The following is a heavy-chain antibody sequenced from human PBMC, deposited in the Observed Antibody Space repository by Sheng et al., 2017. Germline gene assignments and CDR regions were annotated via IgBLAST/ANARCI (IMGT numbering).Heavy chain of an antibody. D-gene: IGHD2-21*01. CDR3: ATGRSAVVIYYFES. CDR1: ATPSPTTT. CDR2: LTLKMVK. V-gene: IGHV1-69-2*01. J-gene: IGHJ4*02. Sequence: EVHLVQSGAEVKKPGGTGENLLQGFLATPSPTTTCTGCNRPLQKGLSGWDSLTLKMVKQNTQRNSRAESTITADTSTDXAYMELSSLSSEDTAVYYCATGRSAVVIYYFESWGQGTLVTVSS.